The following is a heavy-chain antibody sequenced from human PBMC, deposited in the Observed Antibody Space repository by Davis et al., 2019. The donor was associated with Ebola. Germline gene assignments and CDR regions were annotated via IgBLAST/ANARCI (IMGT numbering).Heavy chain of an antibody. CDR2: FSSSNSYV. CDR1: GFTFSDYT. J-gene: IGHJ3*02. Sequence: PGGSLRLSCAASGFTFSDYTMNWVRQAPGKGLEWVSSFSSSNSYVYYANSVMGRFSISRDNAKNSLYLQMNSLRAEDTAVYYCAREQDAFDIWGQGTMVTVSS. V-gene: IGHV3-21*01. CDR3: AREQDAFDI.